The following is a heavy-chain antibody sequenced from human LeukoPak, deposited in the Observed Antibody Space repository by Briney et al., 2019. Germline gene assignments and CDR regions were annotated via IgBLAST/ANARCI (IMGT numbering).Heavy chain of an antibody. CDR3: TRQNCTGGSCSYVDC. CDR1: GFTFSSYW. V-gene: IGHV3-64*01. Sequence: GGSLRLSCAASGFTFSSYWMHWVRQAPGKGLEYVSGISSNGGSTYYANSVKGRFTISRDDSKNTAYLQMNSLKMEDTAVYYCTRQNCTGGSCSYVDCWGQGTLVTVSS. J-gene: IGHJ4*02. D-gene: IGHD2-8*02. CDR2: ISSNGGST.